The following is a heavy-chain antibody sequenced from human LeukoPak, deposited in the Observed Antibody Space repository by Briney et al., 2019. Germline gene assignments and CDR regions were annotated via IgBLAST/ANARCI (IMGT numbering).Heavy chain of an antibody. D-gene: IGHD2-15*01. V-gene: IGHV3-30*18. CDR3: AKDRVVAGNWFDP. J-gene: IGHJ5*02. CDR2: ISYDGSNK. Sequence: GRSLRLSCAASGFTFSSYGMHWVRQAPGKGLEWVAVISYDGSNKYYADSVKGRFTISRDNSKNTLYLQMNSLRAEDTAVYYCAKDRVVAGNWFDPWGQGTLVTVSS. CDR1: GFTFSSYG.